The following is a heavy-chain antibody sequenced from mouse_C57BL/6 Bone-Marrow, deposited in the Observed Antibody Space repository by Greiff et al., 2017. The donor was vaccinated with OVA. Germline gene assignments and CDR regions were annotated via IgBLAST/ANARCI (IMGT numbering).Heavy chain of an antibody. CDR3: ARGWIYYYAMDY. V-gene: IGHV3-1*01. J-gene: IGHJ4*01. D-gene: IGHD2-3*01. Sequence: EVQLQQSGPGMVKPSQSLSLTCTVTGYSITSGYDWHWIRHFPGNKLEWMGYISYSGSTNYNPSLKSRISITHDTSKNHFFLKLNSVTTEDTATYYCARGWIYYYAMDYWGQGTSVTVSS. CDR1: GYSITSGYD. CDR2: ISYSGST.